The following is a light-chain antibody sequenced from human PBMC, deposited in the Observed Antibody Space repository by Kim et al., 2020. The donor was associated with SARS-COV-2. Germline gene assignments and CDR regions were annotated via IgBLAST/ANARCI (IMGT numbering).Light chain of an antibody. V-gene: IGKV1-27*01. CDR1: QGISNY. CDR3: QKHNSAPWT. J-gene: IGKJ1*01. Sequence: ASVGDRVTITCRASQGISNYLAWYQQKPGKVPRLLIYAASTLQSGVPSRFSGSGSGTDFTLSISSLQPGDVATYYCQKHNSAPWTFGQGTKVDIK. CDR2: AAS.